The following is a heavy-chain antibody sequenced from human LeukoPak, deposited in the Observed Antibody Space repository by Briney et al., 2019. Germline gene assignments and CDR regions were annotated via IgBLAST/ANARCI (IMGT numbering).Heavy chain of an antibody. CDR2: ISAYNGNT. V-gene: IGHV1-18*01. CDR3: ARDLTFEYSSSTLNYYYYYMDV. Sequence: ASVKVSCKVSGYTLTELSMHWVRQAPGKGLEWMGWISAYNGNTNYAQKLQGRVTMTTDTSTSTAYMELRSLRSDDTAVYYCARDLTFEYSSSTLNYYYYYMDVWGKGTTVTVSS. CDR1: GYTLTELS. D-gene: IGHD6-6*01. J-gene: IGHJ6*03.